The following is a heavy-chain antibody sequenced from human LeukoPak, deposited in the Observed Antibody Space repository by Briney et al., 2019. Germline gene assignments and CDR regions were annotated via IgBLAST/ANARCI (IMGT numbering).Heavy chain of an antibody. CDR3: AREVPAAYHNYMDV. CDR1: GYSISCGYY. J-gene: IGHJ6*03. Sequence: SETLSLTCSVSGYSISCGYYWGWVRQPPGKGLEWIGSIYHSGSTYYNPSLKSRVTISVDTSKNQFSLKLSSVTAADTAVYYCAREVPAAYHNYMDVWGKGTTVTVSS. D-gene: IGHD2-2*01. CDR2: IYHSGST. V-gene: IGHV4-38-2*02.